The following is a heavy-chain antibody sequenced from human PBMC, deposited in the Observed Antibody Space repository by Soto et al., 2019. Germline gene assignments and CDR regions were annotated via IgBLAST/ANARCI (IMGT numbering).Heavy chain of an antibody. V-gene: IGHV3-30*04. Sequence: QVQLVESGGGVVQPWRSLRLSCAASGFTLSRYAMQWVRQAPGKGMEWLAVISFDGYNKFYADSVKGRFTISRDNSKNTLYLQMSSLRTDDTAVYYCARYLNGGYSDLRFDPWGQGTLVSVSS. CDR3: ARYLNGGYSDLRFDP. J-gene: IGHJ5*02. CDR1: GFTLSRYA. D-gene: IGHD3-9*01. CDR2: ISFDGYNK.